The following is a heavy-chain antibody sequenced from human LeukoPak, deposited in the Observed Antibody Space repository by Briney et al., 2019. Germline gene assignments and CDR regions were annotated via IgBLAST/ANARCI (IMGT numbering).Heavy chain of an antibody. V-gene: IGHV4-39*07. J-gene: IGHJ4*02. CDR1: GGSISSSSYY. CDR3: ARDYYDSSGTDY. D-gene: IGHD3-22*01. CDR2: IYYSGST. Sequence: SETLSLTCTVSGGSISSSSYYWGWIRQPPGKGLEWIGSIYYSGSTCYNPSLKSRVTISVDTSKNQFSLKLSSVTAADTAVYYCARDYYDSSGTDYWGQGTLVTVSS.